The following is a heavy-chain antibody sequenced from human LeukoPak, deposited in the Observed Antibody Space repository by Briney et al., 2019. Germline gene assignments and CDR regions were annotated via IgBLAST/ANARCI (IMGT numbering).Heavy chain of an antibody. CDR1: GGSISSYY. CDR3: ARHPHYYFDNSAR. Sequence: SETLSLTCTVSGGSISSYYWSWIRQPPGKGLEWIVSMYYSGNTYYNPSLKSRVTISVDTSKNQLSLRLSSVTAADTAVYYCARHPHYYFDNSARWGQGTLVTVSS. D-gene: IGHD3-22*01. CDR2: MYYSGNT. J-gene: IGHJ4*02. V-gene: IGHV4-39*01.